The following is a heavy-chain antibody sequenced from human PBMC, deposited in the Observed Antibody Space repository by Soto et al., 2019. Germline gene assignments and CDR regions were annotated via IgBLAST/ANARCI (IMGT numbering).Heavy chain of an antibody. CDR2: IWYEGSKK. Sequence: QVQLVESGGGVVQPGRSLRLSCAASGFPFRSYGMHWVRQAPGKGLEWVAVIWYEGSKKYYAASVKGRFTISRDNSKNTLYLQMNSLRAEDTAVYYCARVDCSSTSCYGLYYYGMDVWGQGTTVTVSS. J-gene: IGHJ6*02. D-gene: IGHD2-2*01. CDR1: GFPFRSYG. V-gene: IGHV3-33*01. CDR3: ARVDCSSTSCYGLYYYGMDV.